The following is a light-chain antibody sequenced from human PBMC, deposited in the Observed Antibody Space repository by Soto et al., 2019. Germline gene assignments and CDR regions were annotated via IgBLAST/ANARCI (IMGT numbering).Light chain of an antibody. V-gene: IGLV2-14*01. CDR3: GSYTSRRPLL. Sequence: QSVLTQPASLSGSPGQSITISCTGTSSDIGAYDYVSWLQXHPGKAPNLMXSXVNNRPSRPSDRFSGSTSGNTASLTVSGLQAEYEADYYCGSYTSRRPLLFGSGTTV. J-gene: IGLJ1*01. CDR2: XVN. CDR1: SSDIGAYDY.